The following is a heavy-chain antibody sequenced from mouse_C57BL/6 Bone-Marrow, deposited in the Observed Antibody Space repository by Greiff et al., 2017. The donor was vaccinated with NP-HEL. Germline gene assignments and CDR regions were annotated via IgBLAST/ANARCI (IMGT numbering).Heavy chain of an antibody. Sequence: EVKLVESGPGLVKPSQSLSLTCSVTGYSITSGYYWNWVRQFPGNKLEWMGYISYDGSNNYNPSLKNRISITRDTSKNQFFLKLNSVTTEDTATYYCASKIYYDYSWFAYWGQGTLVTVSA. V-gene: IGHV3-6*01. CDR1: GYSITSGYY. D-gene: IGHD2-4*01. CDR3: ASKIYYDYSWFAY. CDR2: ISYDGSN. J-gene: IGHJ3*01.